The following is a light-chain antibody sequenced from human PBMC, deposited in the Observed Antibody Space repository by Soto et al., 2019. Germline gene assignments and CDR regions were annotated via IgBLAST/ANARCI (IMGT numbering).Light chain of an antibody. J-gene: IGLJ2*01. CDR3: AAWDDSLNGVV. CDR2: SNN. Sequence: QSVLTQPPSASGTPGQRVTISCFGRSSNIGSNTVNWYQQLPGTAPKLLIYSNNQRPSGVPDRFSGSKSGTSASLAISGLQSEDEADYYCAAWDDSLNGVVFGGGTKVTVL. CDR1: SSNIGSNT. V-gene: IGLV1-44*01.